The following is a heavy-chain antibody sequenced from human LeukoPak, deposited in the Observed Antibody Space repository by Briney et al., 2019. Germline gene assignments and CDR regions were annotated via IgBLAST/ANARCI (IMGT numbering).Heavy chain of an antibody. CDR3: ARRDGSGYYNY. CDR2: IYYSGST. Sequence: SETLSLSCTVSGGSISSYYWSWIRQPPGKGLEWIGYIYYSGSTNYNPSLKSRVTMSVDTSTNQFSLELSSVTAADTALYYCARRDGSGYYNYWGQGTLVTVSS. CDR1: GGSISSYY. V-gene: IGHV4-59*08. D-gene: IGHD3-22*01. J-gene: IGHJ4*02.